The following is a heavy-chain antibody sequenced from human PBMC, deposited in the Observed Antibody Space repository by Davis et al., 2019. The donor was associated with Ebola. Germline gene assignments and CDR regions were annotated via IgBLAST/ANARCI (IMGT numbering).Heavy chain of an antibody. J-gene: IGHJ6*02. D-gene: IGHD3-22*01. CDR2: ISYDGSNK. V-gene: IGHV3-30-3*01. CDR3: ARAEYYYDSSGYTGHYYGMDV. Sequence: GESLKISCAASGFTFSSYAMHWVRQAPGKGLEWVAVISYDGSNKYYADSVKGRFIISRDNAKNSLYLQMNSLRAEDTAVYYCARAEYYYDSSGYTGHYYGMDVWGQGTTVTVSS. CDR1: GFTFSSYA.